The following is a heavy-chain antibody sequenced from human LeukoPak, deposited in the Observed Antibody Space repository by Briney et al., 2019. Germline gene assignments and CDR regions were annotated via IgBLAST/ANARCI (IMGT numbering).Heavy chain of an antibody. Sequence: ASVKVSCKASGYTFTGYYMHWVRQAPGQGLEWMGWINPNSGGTNYAQKFQGRVTMTRDTSISTAYMELSRLRSDDTAVYYCARADGYYGSGSFFDYWGQGTLVTVSS. V-gene: IGHV1-2*02. CDR3: ARADGYYGSGSFFDY. J-gene: IGHJ4*02. CDR1: GYTFTGYY. CDR2: INPNSGGT. D-gene: IGHD3-10*01.